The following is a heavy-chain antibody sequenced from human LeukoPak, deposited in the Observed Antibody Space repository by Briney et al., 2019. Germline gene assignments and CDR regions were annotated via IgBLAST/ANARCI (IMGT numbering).Heavy chain of an antibody. J-gene: IGHJ4*02. D-gene: IGHD6-19*01. CDR1: GGPISPYY. Sequence: PSETLSLTCTVSGGPISPYYWSWIRQPPGKGLEWIGYIYYSGSTNYNPSLKSRVTISVDTSKNQFSLNLSSVTAADTAVYYCARDLLSTAGYFDYWGQGTLVTVSS. V-gene: IGHV4-59*01. CDR3: ARDLLSTAGYFDY. CDR2: IYYSGST.